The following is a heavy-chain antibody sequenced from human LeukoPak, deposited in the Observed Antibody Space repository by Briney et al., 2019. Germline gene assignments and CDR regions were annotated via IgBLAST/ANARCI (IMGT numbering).Heavy chain of an antibody. CDR2: IYYGGST. J-gene: IGHJ6*02. D-gene: IGHD2-2*01. CDR1: GGSISSYY. Sequence: SETLSLTCTISGGSISSYYWSWIRQPPGQGLEWIGYIYYGGSTNYNPSLKSRVTISVDTSKNQFSLKLSSVTAADTAVYYCARAYAPYVMDVWGQGTTVTVSS. V-gene: IGHV4-59*08. CDR3: ARAYAPYVMDV.